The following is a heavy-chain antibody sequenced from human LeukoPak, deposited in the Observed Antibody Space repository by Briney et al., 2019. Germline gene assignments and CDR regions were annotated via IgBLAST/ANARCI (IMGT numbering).Heavy chain of an antibody. Sequence: SETLSLTCAVYGGSFSGYYWSRIRQPPGKGLEWIGEINHSGSTNYNPSLKSRVTISVDTSKNQFSLKLSSVTAADTAVYYCARGPRRGYSGYDSTPRYGMDVWGKGTTVTVSS. D-gene: IGHD5-12*01. CDR2: INHSGST. V-gene: IGHV4-34*01. CDR1: GGSFSGYY. J-gene: IGHJ6*04. CDR3: ARGPRRGYSGYDSTPRYGMDV.